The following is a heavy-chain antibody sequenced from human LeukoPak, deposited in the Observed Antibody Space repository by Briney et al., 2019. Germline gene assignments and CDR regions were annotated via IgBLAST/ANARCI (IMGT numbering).Heavy chain of an antibody. CDR3: ARDQGRELKYY. Sequence: GSLRLSCAASGFTFSSYSMNWGRQAPGKGLKWVSSISSSSSYIYYADSVKGRFTISRDNAKNALYLQMNSLRAEDTAVYYCARDQGRELKYYWGQGTLVTVSS. V-gene: IGHV3-21*01. J-gene: IGHJ4*02. CDR2: ISSSSSYI. D-gene: IGHD1-26*01. CDR1: GFTFSSYS.